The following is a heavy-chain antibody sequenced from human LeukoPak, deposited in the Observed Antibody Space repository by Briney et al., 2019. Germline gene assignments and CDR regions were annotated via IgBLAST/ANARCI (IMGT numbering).Heavy chain of an antibody. Sequence: GGSLRLSCAASGFTFSSYAMSWVRQTPGKGLEWVSAISGSGGSTYYADSVKGRFTISRDNSKNTLYLQMNSLRAEDTAVYYCAREGVVPAAIIYYYGMDVWGQGTTVTVSS. CDR2: ISGSGGST. J-gene: IGHJ6*02. CDR1: GFTFSSYA. V-gene: IGHV3-23*01. D-gene: IGHD2-2*01. CDR3: AREGVVPAAIIYYYGMDV.